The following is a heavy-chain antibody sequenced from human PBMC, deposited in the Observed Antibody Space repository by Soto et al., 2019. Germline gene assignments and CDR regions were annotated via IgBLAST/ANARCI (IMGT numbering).Heavy chain of an antibody. CDR2: INHSGST. D-gene: IGHD3-10*01. V-gene: IGHV4-34*01. CDR3: ARSAPYYYGSGSYYGYYYYYMDV. CDR1: GGFFSGDY. J-gene: IGHJ6*03. Sequence: SETLCLTCAVYGGFFSGDYWSWIRQPPGKGLEWIGEINHSGSTNYNPSLKSRVTISVDTSKNQFSLRLSSVTAADTAVYYCARSAPYYYGSGSYYGYYYYYMDVWGKGTTVTVSS.